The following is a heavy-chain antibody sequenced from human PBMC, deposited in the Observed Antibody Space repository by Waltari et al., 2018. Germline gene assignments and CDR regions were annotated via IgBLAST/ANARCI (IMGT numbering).Heavy chain of an antibody. V-gene: IGHV3-30*02. CDR3: AKGYCSGGSCSPGYFDY. J-gene: IGHJ4*02. CDR2: IRYDGSNK. Sequence: QVQLVESGGGVVQPGGSLRLSCAASGFTFSSYGMHWVRQAPGKGLEWVAFIRYDGSNKYYADSVKGRFTISRDNSKNTLYLQMNSLRAEDTAVYYCAKGYCSGGSCSPGYFDYWGQGTLVTVSS. D-gene: IGHD2-15*01. CDR1: GFTFSSYG.